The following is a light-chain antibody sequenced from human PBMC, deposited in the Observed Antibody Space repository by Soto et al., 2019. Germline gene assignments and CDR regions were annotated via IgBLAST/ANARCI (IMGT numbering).Light chain of an antibody. CDR1: NIGSKS. CDR2: DDS. Sequence: SYELTQPPSVSVAPGQTARITCGGNNIGSKSVHWYQQKPGQAPVLVVYDDSDRPSAIPERFSGSNSGNTATLTISRVEAGDEADYYCQVWDSSSDHLVFGGGTKVTVL. CDR3: QVWDSSSDHLV. J-gene: IGLJ3*02. V-gene: IGLV3-21*02.